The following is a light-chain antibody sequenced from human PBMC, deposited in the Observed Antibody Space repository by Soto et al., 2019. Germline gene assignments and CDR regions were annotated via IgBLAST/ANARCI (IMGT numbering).Light chain of an antibody. J-gene: IGLJ2*01. CDR2: EVS. CDR1: SSDVGGYNF. Sequence: QPVLTQPASVSGSPGQSITFSCTGTSSDVGGYNFVSWYQHHPGKAPKLIIYEVSNRPSGVSNRFSASKSGNTASLTISGLQAEDEADYYCSSYTNSSTLVGFGGGTQLTVL. V-gene: IGLV2-14*01. CDR3: SSYTNSSTLVG.